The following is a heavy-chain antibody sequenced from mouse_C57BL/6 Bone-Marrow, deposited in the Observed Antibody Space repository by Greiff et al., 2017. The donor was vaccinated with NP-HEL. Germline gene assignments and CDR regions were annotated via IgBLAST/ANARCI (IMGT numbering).Heavy chain of an antibody. J-gene: IGHJ3*01. CDR3: AREELGAWFAY. V-gene: IGHV1-55*01. CDR1: GYTFTSYW. Sequence: VQLQQPGAELVKPGASVKMSCKASGYTFTSYWITWVKPRPGPGLEWIGDIYPGSGSTNYNEKFKSKATLTVDTSSSTAYMQLSSLTSEDSAVYYCAREELGAWFAYWGQGTLVTVSA. D-gene: IGHD4-1*01. CDR2: IYPGSGST.